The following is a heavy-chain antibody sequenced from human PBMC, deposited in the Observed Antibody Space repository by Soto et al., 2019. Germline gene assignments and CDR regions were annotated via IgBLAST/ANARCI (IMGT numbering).Heavy chain of an antibody. J-gene: IGHJ6*02. V-gene: IGHV5-10-1*01. D-gene: IGHD2-2*01. CDR1: GYTSTSYW. CDR3: ARVILIPAGRGMDV. Sequence: GESLKISCKGSGYTSTSYWITWVRQIPLKGLEWMGRIDPGDPYTNYSPSFRGHVTYSADKSVSTDYLQWSSVKASDTDMYYRARVILIPAGRGMDVWGQGTTVTVSS. CDR2: IDPGDPYT.